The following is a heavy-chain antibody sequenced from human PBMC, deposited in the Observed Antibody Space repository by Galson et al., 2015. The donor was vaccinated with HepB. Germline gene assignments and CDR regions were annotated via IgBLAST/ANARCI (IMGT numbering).Heavy chain of an antibody. J-gene: IGHJ4*02. Sequence: SVKVSCKASGYTFISYGITWVRQAPGQGLEWVGWISTYNGNTNYAQKLQGRVTMTTDTSTSTAYLGLRSLRYDDTAVYYCAIVDTGIPITYWGQGTLVTVSS. D-gene: IGHD5-18*01. CDR3: AIVDTGIPITY. CDR2: ISTYNGNT. CDR1: GYTFISYG. V-gene: IGHV1-18*01.